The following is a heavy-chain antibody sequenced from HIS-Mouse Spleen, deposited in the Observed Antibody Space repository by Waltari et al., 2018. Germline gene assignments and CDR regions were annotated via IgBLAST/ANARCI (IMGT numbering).Heavy chain of an antibody. D-gene: IGHD6-13*01. CDR2: IYYSGST. V-gene: IGHV4-39*07. CDR3: AREIPYSSSWYDWYFDL. CDR1: GGSISRRSSH. J-gene: IGHJ2*01. Sequence: QLQLQESGPGLVTPSETLSLTCPVPGGSISRRSSHLGWIRQPPGKGLEWIGSIYYSGSTYYNPSLKSRVTISVDTSKNQFSLKLSSVTAADTAVYYCAREIPYSSSWYDWYFDLWGRGTLVTVSS.